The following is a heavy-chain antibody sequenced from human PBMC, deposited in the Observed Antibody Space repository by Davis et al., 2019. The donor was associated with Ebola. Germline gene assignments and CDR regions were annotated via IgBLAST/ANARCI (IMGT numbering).Heavy chain of an antibody. Sequence: ESPKTPCTGPGYDFSTYWLACVRQMPGKVLEWMGIIYPGDSHTTYNPSFQGQVTMSADKSMSTAYLQWTSLKASDTAMYYCTRHATRDTSGKTGIDYWGQGTQVTVSS. D-gene: IGHD1-1*01. J-gene: IGHJ4*02. CDR1: GYDFSTYW. CDR2: IYPGDSHT. CDR3: TRHATRDTSGKTGIDY. V-gene: IGHV5-51*01.